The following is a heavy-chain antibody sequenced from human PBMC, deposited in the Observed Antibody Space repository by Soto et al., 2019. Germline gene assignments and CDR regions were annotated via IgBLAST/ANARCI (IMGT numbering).Heavy chain of an antibody. D-gene: IGHD3-16*01. CDR3: ARSRGGIEASVRVGAFDC. CDR1: GCSISSGGYY. V-gene: IGHV4-61*08. CDR2: IYYTGST. J-gene: IGHJ3*01. Sequence: SETLSLTCTVSGCSISSGGYYWHWIRQTPGKGLEWIAYIYYTGSTNYNPSLKSRVTISVDTSKNQFSLKLTSVTTADTAVYLCARSRGGIEASVRVGAFDCWGQGKMVTVSS.